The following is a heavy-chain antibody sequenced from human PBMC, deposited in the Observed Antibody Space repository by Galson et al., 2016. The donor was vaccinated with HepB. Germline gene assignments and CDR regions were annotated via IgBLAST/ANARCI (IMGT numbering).Heavy chain of an antibody. CDR2: INTNSGRP. CDR1: GYTFTDDA. CDR3: VRDPGNVAVGFGH. D-gene: IGHD2-21*01. Sequence: SGYTFTDDAMNWVRQAPGQGLEWMGWINTNSGRPTYAQGFTGRFAFSLDTSVSTAYLQISNLETEDTAVYYCVRDPGNVAVGFGHWGQGSQVTVTS. V-gene: IGHV7-4-1*02. J-gene: IGHJ4*02.